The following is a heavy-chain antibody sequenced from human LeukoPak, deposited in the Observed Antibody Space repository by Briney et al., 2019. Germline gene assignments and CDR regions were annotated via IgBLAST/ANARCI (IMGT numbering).Heavy chain of an antibody. J-gene: IGHJ4*02. V-gene: IGHV6-1*01. CDR3: AREPIAAARIPYYFDY. Sequence: SQTLSLTCTISGDTVSSNIAAWNWIRQSPSRGLEWLGRTYYRSKWYNDTAAPMKSRITINPDTSKNQFSLQLNSVTPEDTAVYYCAREPIAAARIPYYFDYWGQGTLVTVSS. D-gene: IGHD6-13*01. CDR2: TYYRSKWYN. CDR1: GDTVSSNIAA.